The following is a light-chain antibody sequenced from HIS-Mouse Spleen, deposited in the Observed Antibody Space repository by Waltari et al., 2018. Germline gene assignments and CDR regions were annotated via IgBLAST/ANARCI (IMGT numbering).Light chain of an antibody. J-gene: IGKJ2*01. CDR3: QQSYSTPPGT. CDR1: QSISSY. V-gene: IGKV1-39*01. Sequence: DIQMTQSPSSLSASVGDRVTITCRASQSISSYLHWYQQKPGKAPKLLIYAASSLQSGVPSRFSGSGSGTDFTLTISSLQPEDFATYYCQQSYSTPPGTFGQGTKLEIK. CDR2: AAS.